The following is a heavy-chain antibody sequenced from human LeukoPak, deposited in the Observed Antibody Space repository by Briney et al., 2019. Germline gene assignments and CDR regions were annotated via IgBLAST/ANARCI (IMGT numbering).Heavy chain of an antibody. CDR1: GFTLTSFA. CDR3: AKEYTPSSPLGEFAS. J-gene: IGHJ4*02. V-gene: IGHV3-30*02. D-gene: IGHD6-6*01. CDR2: IRHDEANH. Sequence: GGSLRLSCAVSGFTLTSFAMHWGRQAPGKGLEWVALIRHDEANHYYADSVQGRFTISRDTSKNTLYLQMNNLRVEDTAVYYCAKEYTPSSPLGEFASWGQGTLVTVSS.